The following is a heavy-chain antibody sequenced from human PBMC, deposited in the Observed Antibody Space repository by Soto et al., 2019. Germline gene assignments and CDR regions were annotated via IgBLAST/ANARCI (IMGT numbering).Heavy chain of an antibody. D-gene: IGHD5-12*01. CDR2: IYYSGST. Sequence: SETLSLTCTVSVGSVSSGAYYWTWIRQRPGKGLEWIGHIYYSGSTYYSPSLKSRLSISLDTSKNQFSLRLSSVTAADTAMYYCARARLRAVYAFDIWGQGTMVTVSS. J-gene: IGHJ3*02. CDR1: VGSVSSGAYY. CDR3: ARARLRAVYAFDI. V-gene: IGHV4-31*03.